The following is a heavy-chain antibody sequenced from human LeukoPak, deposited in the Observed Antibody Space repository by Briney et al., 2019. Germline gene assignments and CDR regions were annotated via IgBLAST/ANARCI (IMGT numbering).Heavy chain of an antibody. Sequence: PSETLSLTCAVYGESFTDYYWSWIRQPPGKGLEWIGEINHSGTTNYTPSLKSRVTMSVDTSKNQFSLKLSSVTAADTAVYYCARLLTTGPRGIEFGYYYGMDVWGQGTTVTVSS. V-gene: IGHV4-34*01. CDR1: GESFTDYY. J-gene: IGHJ6*02. CDR3: ARLLTTGPRGIEFGYYYGMDV. D-gene: IGHD4-17*01. CDR2: INHSGTT.